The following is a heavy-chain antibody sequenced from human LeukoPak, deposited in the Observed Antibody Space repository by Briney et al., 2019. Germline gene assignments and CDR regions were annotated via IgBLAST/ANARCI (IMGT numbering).Heavy chain of an antibody. V-gene: IGHV4-4*07. Sequence: SGTLSLTCTVSGGSISSYYWSWIRQPAGKGLEWIGRIYTSGSTNYSPSLKSRVTMSVDTSKNQFSLKLSSVTAADTAVYYCARGDFWSGYHDYWGQGTLVTVSS. D-gene: IGHD3-3*01. CDR3: ARGDFWSGYHDY. CDR2: IYTSGST. J-gene: IGHJ4*02. CDR1: GGSISSYY.